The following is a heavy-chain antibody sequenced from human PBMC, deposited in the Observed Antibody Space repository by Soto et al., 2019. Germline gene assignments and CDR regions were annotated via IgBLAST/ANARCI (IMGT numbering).Heavy chain of an antibody. D-gene: IGHD5-12*01. CDR1: GGSISSGGYY. V-gene: IGHV4-31*03. CDR2: IYYSGST. Sequence: KTSETLSLTCTVSGGSISSGGYYWSWIRQHPGKGLEWIGYIYYSGSTYYNPSLKSRVTISVDTSKNQFSLKLSSVTAADTAVYYCARVEMATIRYYYYGMDVWGQGTTVTVSS. CDR3: ARVEMATIRYYYYGMDV. J-gene: IGHJ6*02.